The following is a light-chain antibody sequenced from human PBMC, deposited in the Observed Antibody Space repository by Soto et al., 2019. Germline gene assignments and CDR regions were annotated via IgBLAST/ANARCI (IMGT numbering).Light chain of an antibody. V-gene: IGKV3-15*01. CDR3: QQYNNWPSWT. Sequence: EIVMTQSPATLSVSPGERATLSCRASQSVSSNLAWYQQEPGQAPRLLISGASTRAAGIPATFSGSGSVTDSTPTNSSLQSEDFAVYHCQQYNNWPSWTFGQGTKVEI. J-gene: IGKJ1*01. CDR1: QSVSSN. CDR2: GAS.